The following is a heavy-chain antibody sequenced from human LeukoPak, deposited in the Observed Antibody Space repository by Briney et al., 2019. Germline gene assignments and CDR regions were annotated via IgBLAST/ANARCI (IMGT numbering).Heavy chain of an antibody. CDR1: GFTFSNAW. J-gene: IGHJ6*03. Sequence: GGSLRLSCAASGFTFSNAWMSWVRQAPGKGLEWVGRIKSKTDGGTTDYAAPVKGRFTISRDDSKNTLYLQMNSLKTEDTAVYYCTTGSAWFGELLLPQDYYYYYYMDVWGKGTTVTVSS. CDR2: IKSKTDGGTT. V-gene: IGHV3-15*01. D-gene: IGHD3-10*01. CDR3: TTGSAWFGELLLPQDYYYYYYMDV.